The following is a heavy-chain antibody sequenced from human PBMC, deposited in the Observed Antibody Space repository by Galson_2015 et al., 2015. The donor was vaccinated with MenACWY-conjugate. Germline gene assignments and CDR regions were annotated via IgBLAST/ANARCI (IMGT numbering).Heavy chain of an antibody. Sequence: TLSLTCSVSGGSVSDSNSYWSWIRLPPGTALEWFGYISHTGIPWYNPSVKSRITISLDTSKNRFSLRLNSVTAADTAVYFCARQRNFRVDYWGPGTLVTLSS. D-gene: IGHD4-11*01. CDR3: ARQRNFRVDY. V-gene: IGHV4-30-4*08. CDR2: ISHTGIP. CDR1: GGSVSDSNSY. J-gene: IGHJ4*02.